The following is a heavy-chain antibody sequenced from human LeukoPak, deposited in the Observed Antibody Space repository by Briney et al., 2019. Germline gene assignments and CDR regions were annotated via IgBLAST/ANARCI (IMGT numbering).Heavy chain of an antibody. Sequence: EASVKVSCKASGGTFSSQTISWVRQAPGQGLEWMGRIIPIFGTANYAQKFQGRVTITTDESTSTAYMELSSLRSEDTAVYYCASDGRYCSGGSCYSYWGQGTLVTVSS. D-gene: IGHD2-15*01. CDR1: GGTFSSQT. CDR2: IIPIFGTA. V-gene: IGHV1-69*05. CDR3: ASDGRYCSGGSCYSY. J-gene: IGHJ4*02.